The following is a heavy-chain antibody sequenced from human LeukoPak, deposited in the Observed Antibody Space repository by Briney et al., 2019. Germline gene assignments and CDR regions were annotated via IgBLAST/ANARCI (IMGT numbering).Heavy chain of an antibody. V-gene: IGHV3-33*01. CDR2: IWNDGSDE. J-gene: IGHJ3*02. CDR3: TFEIGRSQGAFDI. Sequence: GRSLRLSCAASGFIFSRYAMHWVRQTPGKGLEWVAAIWNDGSDENYADSVKGRFTISSDNSKNTLYLQMNSLRAEDTAVYYCTFEIGRSQGAFDIWGQGTMFTVSS. CDR1: GFIFSRYA. D-gene: IGHD1-26*01.